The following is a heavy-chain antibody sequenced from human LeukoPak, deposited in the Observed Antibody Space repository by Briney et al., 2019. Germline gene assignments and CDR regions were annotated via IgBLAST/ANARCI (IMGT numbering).Heavy chain of an antibody. Sequence: ASVKVSCKASGYTFTSYGISWVRQAPGRGLEWMGWISAYNGNTNYAQKLQGRVTMTTDTSTSTACMELRSLRSDDTAVYYCARAQFCSSGWYLVYYYYGMDVWGQGTTVTVSS. D-gene: IGHD6-19*01. CDR3: ARAQFCSSGWYLVYYYYGMDV. V-gene: IGHV1-18*01. CDR2: ISAYNGNT. CDR1: GYTFTSYG. J-gene: IGHJ6*02.